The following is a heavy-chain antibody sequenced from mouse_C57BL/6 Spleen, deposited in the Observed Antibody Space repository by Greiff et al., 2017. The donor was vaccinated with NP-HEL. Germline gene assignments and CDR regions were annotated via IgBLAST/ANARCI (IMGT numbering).Heavy chain of an antibody. J-gene: IGHJ2*01. Sequence: VKLMESGAELVKPGASVKISCKASGYAFSSYWMNWVKQRPGKGLEWIGQIYPGDGDTNYNGKFKGKATLTADKSSSTAYMQLSSLTSEDSAVYFCARRGEAYYGRMYYFDYWGQGTTLTVSS. CDR2: IYPGDGDT. D-gene: IGHD2-10*01. CDR3: ARRGEAYYGRMYYFDY. V-gene: IGHV1-80*01. CDR1: GYAFSSYW.